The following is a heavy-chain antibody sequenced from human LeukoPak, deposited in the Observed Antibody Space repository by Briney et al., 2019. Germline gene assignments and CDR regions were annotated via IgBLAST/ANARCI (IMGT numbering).Heavy chain of an antibody. D-gene: IGHD3-22*01. J-gene: IGHJ4*02. Sequence: SETLSLTCTVSGGSVSSDSYYWSWIRQPPGKGLEWIGYIYYSGSTNYNPSLKSRVTISVDTSKNQFSLKLSSVTAADTAVYYCARHYYDSSGYYYFDYWGQGTLVTVSS. CDR1: GGSVSSDSYY. V-gene: IGHV4-61*01. CDR3: ARHYYDSSGYYYFDY. CDR2: IYYSGST.